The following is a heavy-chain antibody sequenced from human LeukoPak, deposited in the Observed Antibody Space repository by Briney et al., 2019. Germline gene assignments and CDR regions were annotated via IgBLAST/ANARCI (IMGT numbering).Heavy chain of an antibody. CDR1: GFTFSSYS. CDR2: IYSGGST. J-gene: IGHJ3*02. CDR3: ARPDYYDSDDAFDI. V-gene: IGHV3-66*04. Sequence: GGSLRLSCAASGFTFSSYSMNWVRQAPGKGLGWVSVIYSGGSTYYADSVKGRFTISRDNSKNTLYLQMNSLRAEDTAVYYCARPDYYDSDDAFDIWGQGTMVTVSS. D-gene: IGHD3-22*01.